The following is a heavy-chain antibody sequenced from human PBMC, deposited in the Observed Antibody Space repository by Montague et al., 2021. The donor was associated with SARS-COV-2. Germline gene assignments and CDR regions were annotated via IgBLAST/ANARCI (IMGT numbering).Heavy chain of an antibody. CDR3: VRDHPYGGSRGAYDI. D-gene: IGHD4-23*01. V-gene: IGHV4-59*01. J-gene: IGHJ3*02. CDR2: IYDGGAA. Sequence: SETLSLTCTVSGGSITGYYWSWLRRSPGKGLEWIAYIYDGGAANYNPSLGSRVTISPDTSKNQLSLKVNSVTAADTAVYYCVRDHPYGGSRGAYDIWGQGTMVTVSS. CDR1: GGSITGYY.